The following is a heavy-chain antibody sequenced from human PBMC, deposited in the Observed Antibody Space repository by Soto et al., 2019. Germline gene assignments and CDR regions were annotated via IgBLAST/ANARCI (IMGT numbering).Heavy chain of an antibody. Sequence: QVQLVASGGGVVQPGTSLRLSCEASGFTFSDHAMHWVRQAPGKGLEWVAVVWFDGGNKFYTDSVKGRFTISRDNSKNPLFLQMTILRVVDTAVYYCARAPAGDYTLYHYYTMDVWGQGTPVTVSS. CDR1: GFTFSDHA. CDR3: ARAPAGDYTLYHYYTMDV. V-gene: IGHV3-33*01. CDR2: VWFDGGNK. J-gene: IGHJ6*02. D-gene: IGHD4-17*01.